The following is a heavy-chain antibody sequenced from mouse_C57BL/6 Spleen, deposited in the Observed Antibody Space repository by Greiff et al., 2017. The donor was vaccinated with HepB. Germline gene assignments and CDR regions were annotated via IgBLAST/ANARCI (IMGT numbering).Heavy chain of an antibody. D-gene: IGHD1-1*01. CDR3: ARSRDYYGSDGYFDG. CDR2: IYPGDGDT. CDR1: GYAFSSSW. Sequence: VKLQESGPELVKPGASVKISCKASGYAFSSSWLNWVKQRPGKGLEWIGRIYPGDGDTNYNGKFKGKATLTADKASSTAYMQLSSLTSEDSAVYFCARSRDYYGSDGYFDGWGTGTTVTVSA. V-gene: IGHV1-82*01. J-gene: IGHJ1*03.